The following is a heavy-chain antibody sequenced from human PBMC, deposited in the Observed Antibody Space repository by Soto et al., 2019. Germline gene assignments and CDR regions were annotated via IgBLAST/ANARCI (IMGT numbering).Heavy chain of an antibody. CDR3: GRGTVENWFGP. V-gene: IGHV5-51*01. CDR1: GYRFRSYW. CDR2: IYPNDYRV. D-gene: IGHD2-21*02. J-gene: IGHJ5*02. Sequence: GQSLKISCQTSGYRFRSYWIVWVRQMPGKGLDWMGIIYPNDYRVKYTASVQVQVSMSVDRSISTAYLQWSSLRASDTGVYVCGRGTVENWFGPWGQGTPVTV.